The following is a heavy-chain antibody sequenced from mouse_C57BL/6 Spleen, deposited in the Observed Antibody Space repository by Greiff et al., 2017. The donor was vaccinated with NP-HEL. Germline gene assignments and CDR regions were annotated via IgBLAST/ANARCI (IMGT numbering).Heavy chain of an antibody. CDR3: ARGAAQATLAY. CDR1: GFTFSDYG. D-gene: IGHD3-2*02. J-gene: IGHJ3*01. V-gene: IGHV5-17*01. Sequence: EVLLVESGGGLVKPGGSLKLSCAASGFTFSDYGMHWVRQAPEKGLAWVAYISSGSSTIYYADTVKGRFTISRDNATNTLFLQRTSLRSEDTAMYYCARGAAQATLAYWGQGTLVTVSA. CDR2: ISSGSSTI.